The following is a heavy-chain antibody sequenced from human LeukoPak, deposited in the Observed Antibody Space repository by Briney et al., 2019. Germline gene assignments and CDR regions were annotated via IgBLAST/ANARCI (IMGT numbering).Heavy chain of an antibody. CDR3: ARVPRSFWSGYYS. Sequence: SETLSLTCAVYGGSFSGYYWSWIRQPPGKGLEWIGEINHSGSTNYNPSLKSRVTISVDTSKNQFSLKPSSVTAADTAVYYCARVPRSFWSGYYSWGQGTLVTVSS. J-gene: IGHJ4*02. D-gene: IGHD3-3*01. CDR2: INHSGST. V-gene: IGHV4-34*01. CDR1: GGSFSGYY.